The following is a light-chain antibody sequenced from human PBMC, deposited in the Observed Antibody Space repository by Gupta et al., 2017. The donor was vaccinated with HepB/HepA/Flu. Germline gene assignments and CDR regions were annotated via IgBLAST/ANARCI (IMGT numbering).Light chain of an antibody. J-gene: IGLJ2*01. CDR1: ALTNKY. Sequence: SYALTQPPSASVASGQTARIICCGDALTNKYAYWYQQKSGQAPVLVIYEDSKRPSGIPERFSGSSSGTMATLTISGAQVEDEADYYCYSTDSSGNHQGVFGGGTKLTVL. CDR3: YSTDSSGNHQGV. CDR2: EDS. V-gene: IGLV3-10*01.